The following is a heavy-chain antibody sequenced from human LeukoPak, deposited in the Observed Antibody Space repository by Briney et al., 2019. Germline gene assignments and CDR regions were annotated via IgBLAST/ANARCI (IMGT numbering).Heavy chain of an antibody. V-gene: IGHV4-59*01. D-gene: IGHD3-22*01. J-gene: IGHJ4*02. CDR2: MYYVGTT. CDR3: AREKAYYYDP. CDR1: GGSISSYY. Sequence: SETLSLTCTVSGGSISSYYWTWIRQPPGKGLEWIGYMYYVGTTNYNPSLKSRVTISVDTSKNQFSLKLKSVTAADTAVYDCAREKAYYYDPWGQGTLVTVSS.